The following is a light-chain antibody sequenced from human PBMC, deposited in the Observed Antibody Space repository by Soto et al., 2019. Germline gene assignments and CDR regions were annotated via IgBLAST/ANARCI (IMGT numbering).Light chain of an antibody. J-gene: IGLJ2*01. CDR2: EVT. Sequence: QSALTQPPSASGSPGQSVTISCTGTNSDVGHYNYVSWYQQHPGTAPKLMIYEVTKRPSGVPDRFSGSKSGNTASLTVSGLQVEDEADYYCSSYAGSNNLMIFGGGTKLTVL. CDR3: SSYAGSNNLMI. CDR1: NSDVGHYNY. V-gene: IGLV2-8*01.